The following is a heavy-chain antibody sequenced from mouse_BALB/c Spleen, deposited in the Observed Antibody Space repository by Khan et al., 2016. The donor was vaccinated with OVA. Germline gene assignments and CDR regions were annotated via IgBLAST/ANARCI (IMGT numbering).Heavy chain of an antibody. J-gene: IGHJ4*01. D-gene: IGHD1-1*01. V-gene: IGHV3-2*02. Sequence: EVQLQESGPGLVKPSQSLPLTCTVTGYSITSNYAWNWIRQFPGNKLEWMGYISYSGTTSYNPSLKSRISITRDTSKNQFFLQLNSVTTEDTATYYCARGNYYGYAMDYWGQGTSVTVSS. CDR1: GYSITSNYA. CDR2: ISYSGTT. CDR3: ARGNYYGYAMDY.